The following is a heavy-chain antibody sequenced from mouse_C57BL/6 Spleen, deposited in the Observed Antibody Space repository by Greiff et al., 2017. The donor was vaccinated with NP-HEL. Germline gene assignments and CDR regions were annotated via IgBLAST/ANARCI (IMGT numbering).Heavy chain of an antibody. Sequence: VQLQQSGAELVKPGASVKMSCKASGYTFTSYWITWVKQRPGQGLEWIGDIYPGSGSTNYNEKFKSKATLTVDTSSSTAYMQLSSLTSEDSAVYYGARGWDRNWYFDVWGTGTTVTVSS. CDR2: IYPGSGST. CDR3: ARGWDRNWYFDV. CDR1: GYTFTSYW. J-gene: IGHJ1*03. V-gene: IGHV1-55*01. D-gene: IGHD4-1*01.